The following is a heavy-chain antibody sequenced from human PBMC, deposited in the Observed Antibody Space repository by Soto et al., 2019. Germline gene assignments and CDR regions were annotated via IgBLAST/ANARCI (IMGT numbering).Heavy chain of an antibody. CDR1: GFTFSSYA. Sequence: GESLKISCAASGFTFSSYAMSWVRQAPGKGLEWVSAISGSGGSTYYADSVKGRFTISRDNSKNTLYLQMNSLRAEDTAVYYCAKVGYCSGGSCHYSLDAFDIWGQGTMVTVSS. J-gene: IGHJ3*02. CDR2: ISGSGGST. D-gene: IGHD2-15*01. V-gene: IGHV3-23*01. CDR3: AKVGYCSGGSCHYSLDAFDI.